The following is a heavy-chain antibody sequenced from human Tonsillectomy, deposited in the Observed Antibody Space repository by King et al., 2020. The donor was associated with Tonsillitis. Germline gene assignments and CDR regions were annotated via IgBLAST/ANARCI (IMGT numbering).Heavy chain of an antibody. CDR1: GFTFSGYA. CDR3: SRAGYGGDAVWYYGMDV. V-gene: IGHV3-33*08. J-gene: IGHJ6*02. Sequence: VQLVESGGGLVQPGGSLRLSCAASGFTFSGYAMSWVRQAPGKGLEWVALIWYDGTKKYYADSVKGRFTISRDYSKNTVYLQMNSLRAEDTALYYCSRAGYGGDAVWYYGMDVWGQGTTVTVSS. CDR2: IWYDGTKK. D-gene: IGHD4-23*01.